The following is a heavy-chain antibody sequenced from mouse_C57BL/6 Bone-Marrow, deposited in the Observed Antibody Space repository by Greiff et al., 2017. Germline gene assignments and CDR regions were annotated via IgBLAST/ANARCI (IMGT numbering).Heavy chain of an antibody. CDR1: GYSFTGYF. V-gene: IGHV1-20*01. Sequence: VQLKESGPELVKPGDSVKISCKASGYSFTGYFMNWVMQSHGKSLEWIGRINPYNGDTFYNQKFKGKATLTVDKSSSTAHMELRSLTSEDSAVYYCAFYDGYYRDYWGQGTTLTVSS. J-gene: IGHJ2*01. CDR2: INPYNGDT. CDR3: AFYDGYYRDY. D-gene: IGHD2-3*01.